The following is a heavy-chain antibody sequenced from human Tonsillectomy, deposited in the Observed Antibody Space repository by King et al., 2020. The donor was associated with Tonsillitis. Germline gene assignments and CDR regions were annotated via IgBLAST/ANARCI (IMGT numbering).Heavy chain of an antibody. Sequence: QLQESGPGLVKPSETLSLTCTVSGGSFNNKYWSWIRQSQGKGLEYIGYIYYSGNTKYNPSLQSRVAISLDTSKSQFSLRLTSVTAADTAVYYCARGVPWGWFDPWGQGTLVIVSS. CDR2: IYYSGNT. D-gene: IGHD7-27*01. CDR3: ARGVPWGWFDP. CDR1: GGSFNNKY. V-gene: IGHV4-59*01. J-gene: IGHJ5*02.